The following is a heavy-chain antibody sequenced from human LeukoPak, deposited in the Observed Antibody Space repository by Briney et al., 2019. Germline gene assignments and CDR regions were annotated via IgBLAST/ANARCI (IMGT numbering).Heavy chain of an antibody. CDR3: ARDNDFWSGYRWFDP. CDR1: GGTFSSYA. V-gene: IGHV1-18*01. CDR2: ISAYNGNT. Sequence: GASVKVSCKASGGTFSSYAISWVRQAPGQGLEWMGWISAYNGNTNYAQKLQGRVTMTTDTSTSTAYMELRSLRSDDTAVYYCARDNDFWSGYRWFDPWGQGTLVTVSS. D-gene: IGHD3-3*01. J-gene: IGHJ5*02.